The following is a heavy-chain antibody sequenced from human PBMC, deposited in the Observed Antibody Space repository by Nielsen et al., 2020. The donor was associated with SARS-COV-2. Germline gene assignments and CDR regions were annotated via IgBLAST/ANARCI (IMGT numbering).Heavy chain of an antibody. CDR1: GVTFSDYA. CDR2: ISTSGGGT. V-gene: IGHV3-23*01. CDR3: ATIVGVGGAAFDY. Sequence: GGSLRLSCAASGVTFSDYAMTWVRQAPGKGLEWVSSISTSGGGTYYADSVKGRFTISRDNSKNTLFLHMNSLRAEDTAVYYCATIVGVGGAAFDYWGQGTLVTVSS. D-gene: IGHD1-26*01. J-gene: IGHJ4*02.